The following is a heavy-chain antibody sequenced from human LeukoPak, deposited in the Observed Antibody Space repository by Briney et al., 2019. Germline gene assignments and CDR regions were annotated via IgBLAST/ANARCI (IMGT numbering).Heavy chain of an antibody. CDR2: IRSKPNNYAT. CDR3: AKEGFYCSGGSCYSFYYYYMDV. CDR1: GFAFSRPA. Sequence: PGGSLRLSCAASGFAFSRPAMHWLRQAPGKGLEWVGRIRSKPNNYATTYSASVEGRFTISRDDSKNMTFLQMNSLQAEDTAVYYCAKEGFYCSGGSCYSFYYYYMDVWGKGTTVTVSS. V-gene: IGHV3-73*01. D-gene: IGHD2-15*01. J-gene: IGHJ6*03.